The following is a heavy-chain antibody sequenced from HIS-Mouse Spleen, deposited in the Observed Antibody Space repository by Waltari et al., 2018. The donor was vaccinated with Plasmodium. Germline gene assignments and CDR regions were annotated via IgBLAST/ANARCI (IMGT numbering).Heavy chain of an antibody. Sequence: EVQLVESGGGLVQPGGSLRLSCGASGFTFSSYWMRWVRQAPGKGLEWVANIKQDGSEKYYVDSVKGRFTISRDNAKNSLYLQMNSLRAEDTAVYYCASSWYWYFDLWGRGTLVTVSS. CDR3: ASSWYWYFDL. D-gene: IGHD6-13*01. J-gene: IGHJ2*01. V-gene: IGHV3-7*01. CDR2: IKQDGSEK. CDR1: GFTFSSYW.